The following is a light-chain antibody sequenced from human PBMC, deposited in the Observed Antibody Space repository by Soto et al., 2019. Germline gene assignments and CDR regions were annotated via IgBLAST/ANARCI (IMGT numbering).Light chain of an antibody. CDR3: QQYASSPLT. CDR1: QSVGRNY. V-gene: IGKV3-20*01. CDR2: GAS. J-gene: IGKJ4*01. Sequence: EIVLTQSPGTLSVSPGERATLFCRASQSVGRNYLAWYQQKPGQAPRLLIYGASSRATDIPDRFSGSGSGTDFTLTITRLEPEDFVVYYCQQYASSPLTFGGGTKVE.